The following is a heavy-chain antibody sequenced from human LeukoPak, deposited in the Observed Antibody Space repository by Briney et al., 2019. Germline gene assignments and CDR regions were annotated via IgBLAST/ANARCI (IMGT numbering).Heavy chain of an antibody. Sequence: PGGSLRLSCAASGFTFSSYWMSWVRQAPGKGLEWVANIKQDGSEKYYVDSVKGRFTISRDNAKNSVYLQMNSLRAEDTAVYYCAELGITMIGGVWGKGTTVTISS. V-gene: IGHV3-7*01. CDR3: AELGITMIGGV. D-gene: IGHD3-10*02. CDR1: GFTFSSYW. J-gene: IGHJ6*04. CDR2: IKQDGSEK.